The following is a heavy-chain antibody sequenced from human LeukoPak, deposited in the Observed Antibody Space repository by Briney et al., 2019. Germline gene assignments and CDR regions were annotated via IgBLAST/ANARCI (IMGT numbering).Heavy chain of an antibody. CDR1: GGSFSGYY. V-gene: IGHV4-34*01. D-gene: IGHD4-17*01. CDR2: INHSGST. J-gene: IGHJ4*02. CDR3: ARVQVGYGDYGGQYYFDY. Sequence: SETLSLTCAVYGGSFSGYYWSWIRQPPGKGLEWIGEINHSGSTNYNPSLKSRVTISVDTPKNQFSLKLSSVTAADTAVYYCARVQVGYGDYGGQYYFDYWGQGTLVTVSS.